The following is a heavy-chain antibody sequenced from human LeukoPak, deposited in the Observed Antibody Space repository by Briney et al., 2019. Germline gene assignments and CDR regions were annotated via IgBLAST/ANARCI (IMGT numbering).Heavy chain of an antibody. CDR2: VYHSGST. D-gene: IGHD2/OR15-2a*01. CDR3: AASKRNSYNVMSY. CDR1: GASITSHY. V-gene: IGHV4-59*11. Sequence: SETLSLTCTVSGASITSHYWIWIRQPPGKGLEWIGYVYHSGSTKYNPSLKSRVTLSVGTSKSQFSLTLSSVTAADTAVYYCAASKRNSYNVMSYWGLGTLVTVST. J-gene: IGHJ4*02.